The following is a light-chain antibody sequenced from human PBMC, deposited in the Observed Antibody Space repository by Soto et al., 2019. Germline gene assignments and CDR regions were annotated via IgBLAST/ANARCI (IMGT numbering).Light chain of an antibody. Sequence: QSALTQPASVSGSPGQSITISCTGTSSDVGSYNLVSWYQQHPGKAPKLMIYEGSKRPSGVSNRFSGSKSGNTASLTISGLQAEDEADSYCCSYAGSSTFLYVFGTGTQLTV. CDR2: EGS. CDR3: CSYAGSSTFLYV. CDR1: SSDVGSYNL. V-gene: IGLV2-23*03. J-gene: IGLJ1*01.